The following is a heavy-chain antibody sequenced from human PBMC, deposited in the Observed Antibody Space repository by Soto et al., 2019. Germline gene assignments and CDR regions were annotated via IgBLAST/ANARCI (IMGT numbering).Heavy chain of an antibody. J-gene: IGHJ4*02. V-gene: IGHV3-23*01. CDR2: ISGSGGST. Sequence: EVQLLESGGGLVQPGGSLRLSCAASAFTFSIYTMRWVRQAPGRGLEWVSAISGSGGSTYYADSVKGRFTISRDNSKNKLYLQMNSLRAEDTAVYYCARRGSGSYYDYWGQGTLVTVSS. CDR3: ARRGSGSYYDY. D-gene: IGHD1-26*01. CDR1: AFTFSIYT.